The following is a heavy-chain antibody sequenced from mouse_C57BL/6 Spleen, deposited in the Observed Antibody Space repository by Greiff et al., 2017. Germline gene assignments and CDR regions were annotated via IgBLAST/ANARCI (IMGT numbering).Heavy chain of an antibody. CDR3: ARERDDDYSPFAY. Sequence: EVQLQESGPGLVKPSQSLSLTCSVTGYSITSGYYWNWIRQFPGNKLEWMGYLSYDGSNNYNPSLKNRISITRDTSKNQFFLKLNSVTTEDTATYYCARERDDDYSPFAYWGQGTLVTVSA. D-gene: IGHD2-3*01. V-gene: IGHV3-6*01. CDR1: GYSITSGYY. J-gene: IGHJ3*01. CDR2: LSYDGSN.